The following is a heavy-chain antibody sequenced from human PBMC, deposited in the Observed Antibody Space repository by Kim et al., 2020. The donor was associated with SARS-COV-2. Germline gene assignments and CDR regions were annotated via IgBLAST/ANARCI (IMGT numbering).Heavy chain of an antibody. D-gene: IGHD2-8*02. CDR2: ISGSGGET. CDR3: AENQGHWSAHYYFQY. J-gene: IGHJ1*01. Sequence: GGSLRLSCAASGFTFSAYAMSWVCLAPGTGLEWVSSISGSGGETIYADSVKGSFIISRDNSNNTLYLQMISLRTEDTAVFYCAENQGHWSAHYYFQYWG. V-gene: IGHV3-23*01. CDR1: GFTFSAYA.